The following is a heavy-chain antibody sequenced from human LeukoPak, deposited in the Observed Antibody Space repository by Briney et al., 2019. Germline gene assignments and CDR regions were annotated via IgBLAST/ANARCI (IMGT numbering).Heavy chain of an antibody. J-gene: IGHJ4*02. Sequence: SETLSLTCAVSGGSISSDNWWSWIRQPPGKGLEWIGEVHRSGSTNYNPSLKSRVTMSIDTSKNQFSLKLNSVTAADTAVYYCATYYDISGYRFDYWGQGTLVTVSS. D-gene: IGHD3-22*01. CDR3: ATYYDISGYRFDY. V-gene: IGHV4-4*02. CDR1: GGSISSDNW. CDR2: VHRSGST.